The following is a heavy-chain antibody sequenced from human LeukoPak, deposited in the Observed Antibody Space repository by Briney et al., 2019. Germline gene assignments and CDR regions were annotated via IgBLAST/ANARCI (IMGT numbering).Heavy chain of an antibody. J-gene: IGHJ4*02. Sequence: ASVKVSCKASGYTFTGFDIHWLRQAPGQGLECMGWLNPNNGGTDLAQKFEGRLTLARDTSINTAYMELNSLRSDDTAIYYCARKSLWTIDFWGRGSLVTVSS. CDR3: ARKSLWTIDF. D-gene: IGHD3/OR15-3a*01. CDR1: GYTFTGFD. V-gene: IGHV1-2*02. CDR2: LNPNNGGT.